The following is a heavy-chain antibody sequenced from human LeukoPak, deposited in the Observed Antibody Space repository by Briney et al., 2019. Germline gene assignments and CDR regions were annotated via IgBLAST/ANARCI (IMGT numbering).Heavy chain of an antibody. J-gene: IGHJ4*02. D-gene: IGHD3-22*01. CDR2: ISAYNGNT. V-gene: IGHV1-18*01. CDR1: GYTFTSYG. Sequence: ASVKVSCKASGYTFTSYGINWVRQAPGQGLGWMGWISAYNGNTNYAQKLQGRVTMTTDTSTSTAYMELRSLRSDDTAVYYCARLRNDYYDSSGYYPYFDYWGQGTLVTVSS. CDR3: ARLRNDYYDSSGYYPYFDY.